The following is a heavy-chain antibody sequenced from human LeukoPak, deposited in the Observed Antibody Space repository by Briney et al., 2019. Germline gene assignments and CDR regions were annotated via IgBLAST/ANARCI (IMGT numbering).Heavy chain of an antibody. Sequence: GRSLRLSCAASGFTFSSYAMHWVRQAPGKGLEWVAVISYDGSNKYYADSVKGRFTISRDNSKNTLYLQMNSLRAEDTAVYYCARDDDVWSGWGHWGRGTLVTVSS. J-gene: IGHJ4*02. CDR2: ISYDGSNK. CDR3: ARDDDVWSGWGH. CDR1: GFTFSSYA. V-gene: IGHV3-30-3*01. D-gene: IGHD3-3*01.